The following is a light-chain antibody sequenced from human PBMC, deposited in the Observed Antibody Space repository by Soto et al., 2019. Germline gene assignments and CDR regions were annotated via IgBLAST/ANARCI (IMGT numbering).Light chain of an antibody. V-gene: IGLV1-47*01. CDR2: RNN. Sequence: QSVQTQPPSASGTPGQRVTDSCSGSSSNIGSNYVYWYQQLPGTAPKLLIYRNNQRPSGVPDRFSGSKSGTSASLAISGLRSEDEADYYCAAWDDSLSGYVFGTATKVTVL. CDR3: AAWDDSLSGYV. CDR1: SSNIGSNY. J-gene: IGLJ1*01.